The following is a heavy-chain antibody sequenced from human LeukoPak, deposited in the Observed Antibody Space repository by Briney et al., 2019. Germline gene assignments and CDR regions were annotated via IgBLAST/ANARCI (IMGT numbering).Heavy chain of an antibody. CDR3: ARDFGGYCSSTSCYRGEYMDV. CDR1: GYTFTSYG. CDR2: ISAYNGNT. D-gene: IGHD2-2*02. V-gene: IGHV1-18*01. Sequence: ASVKVSCKASGYTFTSYGISWVRQAPGQGLEWMGWISAYNGNTNYAQKLQGRVTMTTDTSTSTAYMELRSLRSDDTAVYYCARDFGGYCSSTSCYRGEYMDVWGKGTTVTVSS. J-gene: IGHJ6*03.